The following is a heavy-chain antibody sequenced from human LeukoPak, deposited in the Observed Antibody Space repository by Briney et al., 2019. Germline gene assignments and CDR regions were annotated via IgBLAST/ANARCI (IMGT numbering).Heavy chain of an antibody. D-gene: IGHD6-13*01. CDR3: ASLDRPSIAAAGTGAFDI. CDR1: GGSISSSSYY. V-gene: IGHV4-39*01. CDR2: IYYSGST. Sequence: NSSETLSLTCTVSGGSISSSSYYWGWIRQPPGKGLEWIGSIYYSGSTYYNPSLKSRVTISVDTSKNQFSLKLSSVTAADTAVYYCASLDRPSIAAAGTGAFDIWGQGTMVTVSS. J-gene: IGHJ3*02.